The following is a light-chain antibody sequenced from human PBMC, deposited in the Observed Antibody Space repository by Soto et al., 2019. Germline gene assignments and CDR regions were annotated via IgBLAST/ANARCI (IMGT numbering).Light chain of an antibody. CDR1: QSISSW. V-gene: IGKV1-5*01. CDR3: QQYNSWWT. J-gene: IGKJ1*01. CDR2: DAS. Sequence: DIQMTKHPSTLSASVGDRVTIPCRASQSISSWLAWYQQKPGKAPKLLIYDASSLESGVPSRFSGSGSGTEFTLTISSLQPDDFATYYCQQYNSWWTIGQGTMVDIK.